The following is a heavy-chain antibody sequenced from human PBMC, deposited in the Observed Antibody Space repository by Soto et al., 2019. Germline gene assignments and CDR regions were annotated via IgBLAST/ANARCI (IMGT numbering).Heavy chain of an antibody. V-gene: IGHV4-4*02. Sequence: QLQLQESGPGLVKPSGTLSLTCAVSGDSVSSNKWWGWVRQSPGKGLEWIADMFHSGTTNYSPSLESRVTLSIDKSKNQFSLXLNSVTXADXXVYXCMMSPGFYKIESWGQGTLVTVSS. CDR2: MFHSGTT. J-gene: IGHJ4*02. CDR1: GDSVSSNKW. D-gene: IGHD1-1*01. CDR3: MMSPGFYKIES.